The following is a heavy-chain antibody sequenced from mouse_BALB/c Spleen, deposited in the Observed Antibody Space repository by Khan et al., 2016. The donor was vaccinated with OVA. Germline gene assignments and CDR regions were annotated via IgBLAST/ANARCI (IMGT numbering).Heavy chain of an antibody. Sequence: QVQLQQSGPELVKPGASVKMSCKASGYTFTDYVINWVKQRTGQGLEWIGEIYPGSGSPYYNEKFKGKATLTADKSSNTAYMQLSSLTSEDSAVYCCAKNDASWFAYWGQGTLVTVSA. J-gene: IGHJ3*01. V-gene: IGHV1-77*01. D-gene: IGHD2-3*01. CDR1: GYTFTDYV. CDR2: IYPGSGSP. CDR3: AKNDASWFAY.